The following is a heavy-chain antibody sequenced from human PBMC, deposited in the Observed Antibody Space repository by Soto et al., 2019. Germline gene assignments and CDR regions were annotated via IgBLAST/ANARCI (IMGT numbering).Heavy chain of an antibody. Sequence: PGGSLRLSCAASGFTFSSYAMSWVRQAPGKGLEWVSAISGSGGSTYYADSVKGRFTISRDNSKNTLYLQMNSLRAEDTAVYHCAKPADIVVVVAAPGGMNWFDPWGQGT. CDR2: ISGSGGST. V-gene: IGHV3-23*01. CDR1: GFTFSSYA. J-gene: IGHJ5*02. CDR3: AKPADIVVVVAAPGGMNWFDP. D-gene: IGHD2-15*01.